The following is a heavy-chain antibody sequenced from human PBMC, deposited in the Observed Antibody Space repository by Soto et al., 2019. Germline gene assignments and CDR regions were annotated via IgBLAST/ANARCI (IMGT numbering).Heavy chain of an antibody. CDR2: IDPSDSQT. CDR3: ARQIYDSDTGPNFQYYFDS. V-gene: IGHV5-10-1*01. CDR1: GYSFAGYW. D-gene: IGHD3-22*01. Sequence: PGESLKISCKGSGYSFAGYWITWVRPKPGKGPEWMGRIDPSDSQTYYSPSFRGHVTISVTKSITTVFLQWSSLRASDTAMYYCARQIYDSDTGPNFQYYFDSWGQGTPVTVSS. J-gene: IGHJ4*02.